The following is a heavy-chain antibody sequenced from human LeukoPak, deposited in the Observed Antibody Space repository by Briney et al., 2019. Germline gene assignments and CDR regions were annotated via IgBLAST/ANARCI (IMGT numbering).Heavy chain of an antibody. CDR3: ARAHDGDYVLLDP. V-gene: IGHV4-34*01. CDR2: INHSGST. Sequence: SAETLTLTCAVYGGSFSGYYWSWIRQPPGKGLEWIGEINHSGSTNYNASLTSRVTISVDKSKNQFSLKLSSLTAADTAVYYCARAHDGDYVLLDPWGQGPLVTVSS. D-gene: IGHD4-17*01. CDR1: GGSFSGYY. J-gene: IGHJ5*02.